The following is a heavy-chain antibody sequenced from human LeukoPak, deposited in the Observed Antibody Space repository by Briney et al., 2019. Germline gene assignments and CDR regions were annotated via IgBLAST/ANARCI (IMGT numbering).Heavy chain of an antibody. Sequence: GGSLRLSCAASGFTFSSYSMNWVRQAPRKGLEWVSYISSSSTIYYADSVKGRFTISRDNAKNSLYLQMNSLRAEDTAVYYCASRNEVVDYWGQGTLVTVSS. CDR3: ASRNEVVDY. CDR2: ISSSSTI. V-gene: IGHV3-48*01. J-gene: IGHJ4*02. CDR1: GFTFSSYS. D-gene: IGHD1-14*01.